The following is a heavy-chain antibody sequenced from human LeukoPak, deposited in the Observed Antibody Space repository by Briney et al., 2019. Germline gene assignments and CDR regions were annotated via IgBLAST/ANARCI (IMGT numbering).Heavy chain of an antibody. CDR1: GFTFSSYA. CDR2: ISSSSSYI. D-gene: IGHD2-2*01. Sequence: GGSLRLSCAASGFTFSSYAMSWVRQAPGKGLEWVSSISSSSSYIYYADSVKGRFTISRDNAKNSLYLQMNSLRAEDTAVYYCARDRRQYQLPSDIDYWGQGTLVTVSS. V-gene: IGHV3-21*01. J-gene: IGHJ4*02. CDR3: ARDRRQYQLPSDIDY.